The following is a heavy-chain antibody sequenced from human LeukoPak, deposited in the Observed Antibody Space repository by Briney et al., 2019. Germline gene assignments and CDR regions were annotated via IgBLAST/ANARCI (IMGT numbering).Heavy chain of an antibody. J-gene: IGHJ4*02. Sequence: SETLSLTCTVSGGSISGSSYYWGWIRQPPGKGLEWIGSIYYSGSTYYNPSLKSRVTISVDTSKNQFSLKLSSVTAADTAVYYCARITYYYDSSGYYGSYYFDYWGQGTLVTVSS. D-gene: IGHD3-22*01. CDR2: IYYSGST. CDR1: GGSISGSSYY. V-gene: IGHV4-39*01. CDR3: ARITYYYDSSGYYGSYYFDY.